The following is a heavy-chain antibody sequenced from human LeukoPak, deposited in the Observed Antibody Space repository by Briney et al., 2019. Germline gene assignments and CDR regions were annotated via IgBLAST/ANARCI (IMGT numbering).Heavy chain of an antibody. CDR1: GFTFSYYS. Sequence: GGSLRLSCVASGFTFSYYSMNWARQAPGKGLEWISYIRSRDGTVSYADSVKGRFTISRDTSKNTLYLQVNSLRAEDTAVYYCARGGGYYPIDYWGQGTLVTVSS. CDR2: IRSRDGTV. V-gene: IGHV3-48*01. J-gene: IGHJ4*02. D-gene: IGHD2-15*01. CDR3: ARGGGYYPIDY.